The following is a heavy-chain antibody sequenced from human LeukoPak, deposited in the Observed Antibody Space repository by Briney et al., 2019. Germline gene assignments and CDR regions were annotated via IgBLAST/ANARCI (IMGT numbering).Heavy chain of an antibody. J-gene: IGHJ6*04. CDR3: ARDWSYYGMDV. D-gene: IGHD3/OR15-3a*01. CDR1: GGSFSGYY. CDR2: ISHSGST. Sequence: SETLSLTCAVYGGSFSGYYWNWIRQPPGKGLEWIGEISHSGSTNYSPSLKSRVTISIDTSKNQFSLKLSSVTAADTVVYYCARDWSYYGMDVWGKGTTVTVSS. V-gene: IGHV4-34*01.